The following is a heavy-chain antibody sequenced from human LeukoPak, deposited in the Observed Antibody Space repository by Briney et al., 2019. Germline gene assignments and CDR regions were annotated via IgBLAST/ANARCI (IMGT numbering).Heavy chain of an antibody. CDR2: ISYDGSNK. D-gene: IGHD3-22*01. CDR1: GFTFSSYA. V-gene: IGHV3-30*04. J-gene: IGHJ4*02. Sequence: GGSLRLSCAASGFTFSSYAMHWVRQAPGKGLEWVAVISYDGSNKYYADSVKGRFTISRDNSKNTLYLQMNSLRAEDTAVYYCARESKDYDGSGYYHYFDYWGQGTLVTVSS. CDR3: ARESKDYDGSGYYHYFDY.